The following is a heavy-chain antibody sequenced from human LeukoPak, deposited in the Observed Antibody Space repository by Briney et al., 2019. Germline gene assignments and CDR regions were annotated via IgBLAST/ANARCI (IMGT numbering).Heavy chain of an antibody. D-gene: IGHD3-10*01. CDR2: IYPGGSDT. CDR1: GYRFTSYW. V-gene: IGHV5-51*01. Sequence: GESLEIFWKGSGYRFTSYWIGWVRQVPGKGLEWMGIIYPGGSDTRYSPSFQGQVTISADKSISTAYLQWSSLKASDTAMYYCASHAYGSGSYPNWGQGTLVTVSS. CDR3: ASHAYGSGSYPN. J-gene: IGHJ4*02.